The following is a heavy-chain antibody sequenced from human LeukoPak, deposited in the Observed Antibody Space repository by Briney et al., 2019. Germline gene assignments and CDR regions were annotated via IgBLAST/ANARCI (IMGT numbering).Heavy chain of an antibody. CDR3: ARHVLLWFGELCDAFDI. CDR2: IYYSGST. Sequence: SETLSLTCTVSGGSISSYYWSWIRQPPGKGLEWIGYIYYSGSTYYNPSLKSRVTISVDTSKSQFSLKLSSVTAADTAVYYCARHVLLWFGELCDAFDIWGQGTMVTVSS. V-gene: IGHV4-59*08. CDR1: GGSISSYY. J-gene: IGHJ3*02. D-gene: IGHD3-10*01.